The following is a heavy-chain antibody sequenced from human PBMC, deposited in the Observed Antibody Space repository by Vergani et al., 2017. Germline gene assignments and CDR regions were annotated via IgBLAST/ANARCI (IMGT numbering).Heavy chain of an antibody. CDR3: ARDPRWGEMATIEGY. V-gene: IGHV3-11*04. CDR2: ISSSGSTI. CDR1: GFTFSDYY. D-gene: IGHD5-24*01. J-gene: IGHJ4*02. Sequence: QVQLVASGGGLVKPGGSLRLSCAASGFTFSDYYMSWIRQAPGKGLEWVSYISSSGSTIYYADSVKGRFTISSDNAKNSRYLQMNRRRADDTAVYYCARDPRWGEMATIEGYWGQGTLVTVSS.